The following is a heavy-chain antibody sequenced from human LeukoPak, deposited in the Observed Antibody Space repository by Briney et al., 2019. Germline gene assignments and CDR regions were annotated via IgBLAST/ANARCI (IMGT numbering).Heavy chain of an antibody. V-gene: IGHV3-23*01. D-gene: IGHD3-22*01. CDR3: AKGRYYYDSSDTFDI. Sequence: GGSLRLSCAASGFTFSSYAMSWVRQAPGKGLEWVSAISGSGGSTYYADSVKGRFTISRDNSKNTLFLQMNSLRAEDTAVYYCAKGRYYYDSSDTFDIWGQGTMVTVSS. CDR2: ISGSGGST. CDR1: GFTFSSYA. J-gene: IGHJ3*02.